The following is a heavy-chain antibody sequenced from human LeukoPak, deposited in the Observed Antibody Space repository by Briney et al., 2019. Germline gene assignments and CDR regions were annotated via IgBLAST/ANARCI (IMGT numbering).Heavy chain of an antibody. V-gene: IGHV1-69*06. J-gene: IGHJ3*01. Sequence: ASGKVSCKASGGTFTHFVISWLRQAPGQGLEWMGGIALISGTPVYAQKFQDRVTITADTSTITAYMETSSLTSEGTAMCYCAREGEYYAEWGYLIDAACVWGQGTMVIVSA. CDR3: AREGEYYAEWGYLIDAACV. CDR1: GGTFTHFV. CDR2: IALISGTP. D-gene: IGHD3-3*01.